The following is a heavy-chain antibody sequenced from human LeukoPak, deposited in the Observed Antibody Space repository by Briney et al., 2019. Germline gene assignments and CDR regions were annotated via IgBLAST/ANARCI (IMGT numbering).Heavy chain of an antibody. J-gene: IGHJ6*02. CDR1: GYTFTSYG. CDR3: ARAIAAADSYGMDV. V-gene: IGHV1-18*01. CDR2: ISAYNGNT. Sequence: ASVKVSCKASGYTFTSYGISWVRQAPGQGLEWMGWISAYNGNTNYAQKLQGRVTITTDTSTSTAYMELRSLRSDDTAVYYCARAIAAADSYGMDVWGQGTTVTVSS. D-gene: IGHD6-13*01.